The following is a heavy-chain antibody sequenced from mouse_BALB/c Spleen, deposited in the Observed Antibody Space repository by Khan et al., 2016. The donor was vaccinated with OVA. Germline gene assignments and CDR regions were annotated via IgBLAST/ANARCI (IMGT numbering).Heavy chain of an antibody. D-gene: IGHD1-1*01. J-gene: IGHJ4*01. CDR2: INYSGST. V-gene: IGHV3-2*02. Sequence: EVQLQESGPGLVNPSQSLSLTCTATGYSITSDYVWYLIRKLPGNQLELMGYINYSGSTNYNPALKSRISITRDTSKNPLFLQLNSVTTEDTATYYCAKEGSRYNYAMDYWGQGASVTVSA. CDR1: GYSITSDYV. CDR3: AKEGSRYNYAMDY.